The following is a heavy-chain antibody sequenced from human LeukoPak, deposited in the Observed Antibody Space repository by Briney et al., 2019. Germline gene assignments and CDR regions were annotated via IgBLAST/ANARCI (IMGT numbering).Heavy chain of an antibody. V-gene: IGHV4-59*01. Sequence: SGTLSPPLAVSGGSLSSYYWSWVRPPPGKGLGWVGDIYYSGSTNYKPSLKSRVTISVDTSKNQFSLKLSSVTAADTAVYYCARGGYYGSGNDFRFDPWGQGTLVTVSS. CDR3: ARGGYYGSGNDFRFDP. J-gene: IGHJ5*02. CDR1: GGSLSSYY. CDR2: IYYSGST. D-gene: IGHD3-10*01.